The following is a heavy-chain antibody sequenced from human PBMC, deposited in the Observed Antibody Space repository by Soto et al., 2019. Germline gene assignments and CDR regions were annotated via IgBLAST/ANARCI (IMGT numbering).Heavy chain of an antibody. CDR1: GFSLSTSGVG. J-gene: IGHJ4*02. CDR3: AHHPYYGLGTYSFDY. V-gene: IGHV2-5*02. D-gene: IGHD3-10*01. CDR2: IYWDDDK. Sequence: QITLKESGPTLVKPTQTLTLTCTFSGFSLSTSGVGVGWIRQPPGKALEWLAVIYWDDDKRSSSSLKSRLTILKATSKNQVVLTMTNMDPVDTATYYCAHHPYYGLGTYSFDYWGQGILVTVSS.